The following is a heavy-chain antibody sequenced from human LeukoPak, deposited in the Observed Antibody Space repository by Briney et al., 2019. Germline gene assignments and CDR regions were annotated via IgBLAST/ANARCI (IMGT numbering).Heavy chain of an antibody. D-gene: IGHD3-10*01. J-gene: IGHJ4*02. CDR2: VYYSGTT. Sequence: SETLSLTCTVSGGSISNYYWSWIRQSPEKGLEWIGYVYYSGTTNYNHSLKSRVTISVDTSKNQFSLKLNSVTAADTAVYYCARDRGLWFGELLDYWGPGTLVTVSS. CDR1: GGSISNYY. CDR3: ARDRGLWFGELLDY. V-gene: IGHV4-59*01.